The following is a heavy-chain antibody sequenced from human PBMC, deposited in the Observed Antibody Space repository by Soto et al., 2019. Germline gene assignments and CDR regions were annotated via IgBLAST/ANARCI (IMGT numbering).Heavy chain of an antibody. D-gene: IGHD6-13*01. CDR2: IYYSGST. J-gene: IGHJ5*02. CDR3: ARRQSSSWFGL. V-gene: IGHV4-39*01. CDR1: GGSISSSSYY. Sequence: SETLSLTCTVSGGSISSSSYYWGWIRQPPGKGLEWIGNIYYSGSTYYNPSLKSRVTISVDTSKNQFSLKLSSVTAADTAVYYCARRQSSSWFGLWGQGTLVTVSS.